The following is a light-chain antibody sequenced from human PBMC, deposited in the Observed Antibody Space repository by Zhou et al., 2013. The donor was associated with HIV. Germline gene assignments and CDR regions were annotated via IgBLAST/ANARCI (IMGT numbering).Light chain of an antibody. Sequence: EIVLTQSPATLSLSPGERATLSCRASQSVSSFLAWYQQKPGQAPRLLIYDASNRAPGIPARFSGSGSGTDFTLTISSLEPEDFAVYYCQQRSIWPLMYTFGRGDQAG. J-gene: IGKJ2*01. CDR1: QSVSSF. CDR2: DAS. V-gene: IGKV3-11*01. CDR3: QQRSIWPLMYT.